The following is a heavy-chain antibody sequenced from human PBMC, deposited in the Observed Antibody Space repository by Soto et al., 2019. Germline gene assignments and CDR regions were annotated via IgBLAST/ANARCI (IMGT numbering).Heavy chain of an antibody. CDR1: GYTFTGYY. D-gene: IGHD2-21*02. CDR3: AAELTYCGGDCYPKGGDAFDI. V-gene: IGHV1-2*02. CDR2: INPNSGGT. J-gene: IGHJ3*02. Sequence: GASVKVSCKASGYTFTGYYMHWVRQAPGQGLEWMGWINPNSGGTNYAQKFQGRVTMTRDMSISTAYMELSRLRSDDTAVYYCAAELTYCGGDCYPKGGDAFDIWGQGTMVTVS.